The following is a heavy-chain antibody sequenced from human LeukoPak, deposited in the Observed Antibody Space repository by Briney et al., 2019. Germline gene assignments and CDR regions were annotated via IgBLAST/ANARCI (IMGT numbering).Heavy chain of an antibody. CDR3: TTDEDWNYARKDV. V-gene: IGHV3-15*04. J-gene: IGHJ6*02. D-gene: IGHD1-7*01. CDR2: TVSEIDGGTT. Sequence: GGSLRLSCAASGFTFSSYWMSWVRQTPGKGLEWVGQTVSEIDGGTTDYATPVKGRFTTSRDDSKSTLYLQMNSLKIEDTAVYYCTTDEDWNYARKDVWGQGATVTVSS. CDR1: GFTFSSYW.